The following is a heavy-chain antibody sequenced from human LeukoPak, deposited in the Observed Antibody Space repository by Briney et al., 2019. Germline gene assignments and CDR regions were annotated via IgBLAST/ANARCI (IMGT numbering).Heavy chain of an antibody. CDR1: GGSISSSSNY. V-gene: IGHV4-39*07. CDR3: ARDWYYDSSAYYYYYYYYMDV. J-gene: IGHJ6*03. Sequence: SETLSLTCTVSGGSISSSSNYWGWIRQPPGKGLDGIGNIYHSGNTYYNPSLKSRVTMSVDTSKNQFSLKLSSVTAADTAVYYCARDWYYDSSAYYYYYYYYMDVWGTGTTVTVSS. D-gene: IGHD3-22*01. CDR2: IYHSGNT.